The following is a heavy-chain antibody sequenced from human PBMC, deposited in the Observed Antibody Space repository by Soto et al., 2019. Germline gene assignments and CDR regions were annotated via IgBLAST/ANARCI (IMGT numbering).Heavy chain of an antibody. D-gene: IGHD2-2*01. CDR1: GFTFSSYS. J-gene: IGHJ6*02. Sequence: GGSLRLSCAASGFTFSSYSMNWVRQAPGKGLEWVSYISSSSSTIYYADSVKGRFTISRDNAKNSLYLQMNSLRDEDTAVYYCAREDIVVVPAARVGLDVWGQGTTVTVSS. CDR3: AREDIVVVPAARVGLDV. CDR2: ISSSSSTI. V-gene: IGHV3-48*02.